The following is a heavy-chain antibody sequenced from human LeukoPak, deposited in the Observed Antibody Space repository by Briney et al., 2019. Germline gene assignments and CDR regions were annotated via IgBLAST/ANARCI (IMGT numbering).Heavy chain of an antibody. J-gene: IGHJ6*03. CDR3: ARVRYSSSWYATYYYYYYMDV. CDR2: INTDGSST. D-gene: IGHD6-13*01. V-gene: IGHV3-74*01. CDR1: GFTFSSYW. Sequence: PGGSLRLSCAASGFTFSSYWMHWVRQAPGKGLVWVSRINTDGSSTSYADSVKGRFTISRDNAKNTLYLQVNSLRAEDTAVYYCARVRYSSSWYATYYYYYYMDVWGKGTTVTVSS.